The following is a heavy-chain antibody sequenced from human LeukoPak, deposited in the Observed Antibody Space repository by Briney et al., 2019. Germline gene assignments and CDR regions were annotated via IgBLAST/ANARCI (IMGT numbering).Heavy chain of an antibody. CDR3: ARPYGGQGY. CDR2: IGTSSSTI. CDR1: GFSFSTYG. Sequence: GGSLRLSCAASGFSFSTYGMNWVRQAPGKGLEWVSYIGTSSSTIYYADSVKGRFTISRDNAKNSLYLQMNSLRDEDTAVYYCARPYGGQGYWGQGTLVTVSS. D-gene: IGHD4-23*01. J-gene: IGHJ4*02. V-gene: IGHV3-48*02.